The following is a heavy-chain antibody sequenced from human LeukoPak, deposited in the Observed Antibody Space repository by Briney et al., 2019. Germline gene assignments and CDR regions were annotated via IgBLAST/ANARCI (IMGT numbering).Heavy chain of an antibody. Sequence: PGGSLRLTCAASGFTFDDYGMSWVRQAPGKGLEWGSGINWNGGSTGYADSVKGRFTISRDNAKNSLYLQMNSLRAEDTAVYYCASLYGSYYDFWSGDYWGQGTLVTVSS. CDR2: INWNGGST. CDR3: ASLYGSYYDFWSGDY. V-gene: IGHV3-20*04. D-gene: IGHD3-3*01. J-gene: IGHJ4*02. CDR1: GFTFDDYG.